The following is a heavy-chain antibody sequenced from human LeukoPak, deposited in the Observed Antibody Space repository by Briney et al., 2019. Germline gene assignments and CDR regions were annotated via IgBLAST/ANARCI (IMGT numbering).Heavy chain of an antibody. V-gene: IGHV6-1*01. J-gene: IGHJ5*02. CDR1: GDSVSSNSAA. CDR2: TYYRSKWYN. Sequence: SQTLSLTCAISGDSVSSNSAAWNWIRQSPSRGLEWLGRTYYRSKWYNDYAVSVKSRITINPDTSKNQFSLQLNSVTPEDTAVYNCAGGTRRPNWFDPWGKGPLVTVSS. CDR3: AGGTRRPNWFDP. D-gene: IGHD2-15*01.